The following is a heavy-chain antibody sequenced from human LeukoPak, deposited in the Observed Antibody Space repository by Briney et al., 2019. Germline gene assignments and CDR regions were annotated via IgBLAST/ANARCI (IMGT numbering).Heavy chain of an antibody. CDR3: ARYGYSYGSPWFDP. CDR2: INPNSGGT. Sequence: ASVEVSCKASGYTFTGCYMHWVRQAPGQGVEWMGWINPNSGGTNYAQKFQGRVTMTRDTSISTAYMELSRLRSDDAAVYYCARYGYSYGSPWFDPWGQGTLVTVSS. CDR1: GYTFTGCY. J-gene: IGHJ5*02. V-gene: IGHV1-2*02. D-gene: IGHD5-18*01.